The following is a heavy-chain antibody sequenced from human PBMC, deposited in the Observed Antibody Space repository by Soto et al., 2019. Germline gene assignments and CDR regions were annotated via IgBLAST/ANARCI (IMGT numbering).Heavy chain of an antibody. Sequence: QITLKESGPTLVKPTQTLTLTCTFSGFSLSTSGVGVGWIRQPPGKALEWLALIYWDDDKRYSPSLKSRLTITKDTSKNQVVLTMTNMDPVDTATHYCAHQRWLQSAPLFDYWGQGTLVTVSS. CDR1: GFSLSTSGVG. CDR2: IYWDDDK. D-gene: IGHD5-12*01. J-gene: IGHJ4*02. CDR3: AHQRWLQSAPLFDY. V-gene: IGHV2-5*02.